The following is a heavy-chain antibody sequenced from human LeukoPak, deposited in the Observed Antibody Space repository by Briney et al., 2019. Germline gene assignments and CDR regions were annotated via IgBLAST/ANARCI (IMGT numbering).Heavy chain of an antibody. CDR1: GYTFTSYG. Sequence: DSVKVSCKASGYTFTSYGISWVRQAPGQGLEWMGWISAYNGNTNYAQKLQGRVTMTTDTSTSTAYMELRSLRSDDTAVYYCARGSDPNSYYYYMDVWGKGTTVTVSS. D-gene: IGHD1-1*01. J-gene: IGHJ6*03. V-gene: IGHV1-18*01. CDR2: ISAYNGNT. CDR3: ARGSDPNSYYYYMDV.